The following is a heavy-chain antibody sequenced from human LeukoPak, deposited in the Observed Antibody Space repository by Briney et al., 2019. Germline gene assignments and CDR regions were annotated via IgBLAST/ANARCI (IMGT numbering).Heavy chain of an antibody. CDR3: TREIVGVSYDYNGMDV. Sequence: ASLKVSCKASGYTFTGYYIHWLRQAPGQGLEWMGWMHPNNGGTSYAQKFLGRVTMTRDTSISTAYMELSRLQYDDTAVYYCTREIVGVSYDYNGMDVWGQGTTVTVSS. D-gene: IGHD1-26*01. J-gene: IGHJ6*02. V-gene: IGHV1-2*02. CDR1: GYTFTGYY. CDR2: MHPNNGGT.